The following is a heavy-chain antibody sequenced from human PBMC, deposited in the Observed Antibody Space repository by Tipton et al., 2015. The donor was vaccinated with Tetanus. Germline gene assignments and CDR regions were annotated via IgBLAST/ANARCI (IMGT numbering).Heavy chain of an antibody. CDR3: AKFLVVITQGYYHTMVV. Sequence: SLRLSCAASGFTFSSDAMTWVRQAPGKGLEWVSAISPTGDETYYADSVKGRFTISRDNSKNTLILQMNSLRAEDTAVYFCAKFLVVITQGYYHTMVVWGQGTTVTVSS. V-gene: IGHV3-23*01. CDR2: ISPTGDET. CDR1: GFTFSSDA. J-gene: IGHJ6*02. D-gene: IGHD3-9*01.